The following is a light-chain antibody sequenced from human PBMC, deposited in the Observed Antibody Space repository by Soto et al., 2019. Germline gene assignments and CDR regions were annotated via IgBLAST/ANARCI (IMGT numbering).Light chain of an antibody. CDR1: QDISDV. CDR2: DAS. J-gene: IGKJ5*01. V-gene: IGKV1-33*01. CDR3: QQFYDLPIP. Sequence: DIQMTQSPSALSASVGDRVSITCQASQDISDVLNWYQQQPGKAPKVLIYDASKLQTGVPSRFSGRGSGKDFTFTISSLQPDDSGTYYCQQFYDLPIPFGQGTRLEIK.